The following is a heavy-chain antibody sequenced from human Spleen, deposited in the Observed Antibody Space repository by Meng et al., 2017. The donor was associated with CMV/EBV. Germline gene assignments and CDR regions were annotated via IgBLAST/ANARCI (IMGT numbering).Heavy chain of an antibody. D-gene: IGHD2-2*01. V-gene: IGHV3-53*05. CDR2: IYIGGGT. Sequence: GESLKISCAASGFTVSTNYMSWVRQAPGKGLEWVSIIYIGGGTYSADSVKGRFTISRDNSKNTLYLQMNSLRAEDTAVYYCARDCSSTSCFGAFDIWGQGTMVTVSS. J-gene: IGHJ3*02. CDR1: GFTVSTNY. CDR3: ARDCSSTSCFGAFDI.